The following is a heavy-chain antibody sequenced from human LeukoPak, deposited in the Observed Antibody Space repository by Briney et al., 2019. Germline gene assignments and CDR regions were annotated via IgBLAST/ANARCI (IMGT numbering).Heavy chain of an antibody. Sequence: SETLSLTCIVSGGSMSSYFWSWIRQPPGKGLECIGYVSYSGRTNHNPSLKSRVTISADTSKNQFSLKLTSVTAADTAVYYCARHERGAENLDYWGQGTLVTVSS. CDR1: GGSMSSYF. CDR3: ARHERGAENLDY. J-gene: IGHJ4*02. V-gene: IGHV4-59*08. CDR2: VSYSGRT. D-gene: IGHD1-1*01.